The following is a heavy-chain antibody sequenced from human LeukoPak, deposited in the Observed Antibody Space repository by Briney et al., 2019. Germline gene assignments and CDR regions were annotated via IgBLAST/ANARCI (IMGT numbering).Heavy chain of an antibody. V-gene: IGHV4-4*07. D-gene: IGHD4-23*01. CDR1: GGSFSIYY. CDR2: IYTSGST. Sequence: SETLSLTCTVSGGSFSIYYWSWIRQPAGKGLEWIGRIYTSGSTNYIPSLKSRVTISVDTSKNQFSLRLSSVTAADTAVYYCARHRQITVVNGEFGYWGQGTLVTVSS. CDR3: ARHRQITVVNGEFGY. J-gene: IGHJ4*01.